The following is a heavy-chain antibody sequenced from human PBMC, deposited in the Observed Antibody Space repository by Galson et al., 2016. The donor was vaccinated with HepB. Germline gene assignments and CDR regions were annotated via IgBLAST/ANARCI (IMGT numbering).Heavy chain of an antibody. Sequence: QSGAEVKKPGESLRISCKGSGYNFTSYWINWVRQMPGKGLEWMGRIDPSDSYTDYSTSFQGHVTISADKSISTAYLQWSSLKASDTAMYYCARPTSSGYYSDPFDIWGQGTISTVSS. V-gene: IGHV5-10-1*01. CDR3: ARPTSSGYYSDPFDI. J-gene: IGHJ3*02. CDR1: GYNFTSYW. D-gene: IGHD3-22*01. CDR2: IDPSDSYT.